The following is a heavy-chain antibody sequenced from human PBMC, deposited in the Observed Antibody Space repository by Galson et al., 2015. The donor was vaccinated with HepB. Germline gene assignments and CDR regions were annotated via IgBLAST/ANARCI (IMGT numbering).Heavy chain of an antibody. V-gene: IGHV1-3*01. CDR1: GYTFTNYD. CDR2: VNAGNANR. J-gene: IGHJ4*02. D-gene: IGHD6-13*01. CDR3: ARGAGAAADGFDY. Sequence: SVKVSCKASGYTFTNYDMHWVRQAPGEGLEWMGWVNAGNANRKYSQKFQGRVTITRDTSASTAYMELSSLRSQDTAVYYCARGAGAAADGFDYWGQGTLVTVSS.